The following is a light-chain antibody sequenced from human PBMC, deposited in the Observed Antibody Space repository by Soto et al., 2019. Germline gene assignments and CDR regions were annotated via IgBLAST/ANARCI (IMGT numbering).Light chain of an antibody. CDR3: MQALQSLT. CDR2: FGS. J-gene: IGKJ5*01. V-gene: IGKV2-28*01. Sequence: EIVMTQSPLTLPVTPGEPSSISCRSSQSLLYNNTYNYLDWYVQXPGXSPXXXIYFGSNRAPGVPDRLSGSGSGTDFTLKINRVEAEDVGTYYCMQALQSLTFGQGTRLENK. CDR1: QSLLYNNTYNY.